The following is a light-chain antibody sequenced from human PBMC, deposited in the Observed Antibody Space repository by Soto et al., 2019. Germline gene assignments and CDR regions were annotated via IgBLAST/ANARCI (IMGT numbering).Light chain of an antibody. J-gene: IGLJ2*01. CDR3: SSYTSSTTWV. Sequence: QSVLAQPASVSGSPGQSVTISCTGTTSDVGGYDYVSWYQQHPGRAPKLLIYEVNNRPSGTSNRFSGSKSGNTASLTISGLQTEDEADYYCSSYTSSTTWVFGGGTKVIVL. CDR2: EVN. CDR1: TSDVGGYDY. V-gene: IGLV2-14*01.